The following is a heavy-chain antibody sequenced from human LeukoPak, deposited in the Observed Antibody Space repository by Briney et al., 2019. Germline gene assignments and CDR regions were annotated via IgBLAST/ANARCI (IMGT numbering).Heavy chain of an antibody. V-gene: IGHV3-48*02. D-gene: IGHD2-15*01. CDR2: ISSSSSAM. Sequence: GGSLRLSCAAPGFTFSRFGMNWVRQAPGKGLEWVSYISSSSSAMYYADSVKGRFTISRDNAKNSLYLQMNSLRDDDTAVYYCAQKGGVDYWGQGTLVTVSS. J-gene: IGHJ4*02. CDR1: GFTFSRFG. CDR3: AQKGGVDY.